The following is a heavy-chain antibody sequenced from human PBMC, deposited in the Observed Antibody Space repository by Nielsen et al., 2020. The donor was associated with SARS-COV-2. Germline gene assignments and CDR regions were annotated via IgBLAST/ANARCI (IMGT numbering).Heavy chain of an antibody. D-gene: IGHD3-9*01. J-gene: IGHJ5*02. Sequence: SVKVSCKPSGATFPNFSITWVRQAPGQGLEWMGEFTALFGTTTNAQKFHGRVSITADEGANTAYMELTRLRFEDTAVYYCATVDKSYDILTGYLASWGQGTLVIVST. V-gene: IGHV1-69*13. CDR3: ATVDKSYDILTGYLAS. CDR2: FTALFGTT. CDR1: GATFPNFS.